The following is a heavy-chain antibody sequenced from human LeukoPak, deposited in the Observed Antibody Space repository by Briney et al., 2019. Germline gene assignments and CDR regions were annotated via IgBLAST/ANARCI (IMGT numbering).Heavy chain of an antibody. CDR1: GGSISSYY. Sequence: PSETLSLTCTVSGGSISSYYWSWIRQPPGKGLEWIGYIYYSGSTNYNPSLKSRVTISVDTSKNQFSLKLSSVTAADTAVYYCARAPLRYFDWSRGHYFDYWGQGTLVTVSS. V-gene: IGHV4-59*12. D-gene: IGHD3-9*01. CDR2: IYYSGST. J-gene: IGHJ4*02. CDR3: ARAPLRYFDWSRGHYFDY.